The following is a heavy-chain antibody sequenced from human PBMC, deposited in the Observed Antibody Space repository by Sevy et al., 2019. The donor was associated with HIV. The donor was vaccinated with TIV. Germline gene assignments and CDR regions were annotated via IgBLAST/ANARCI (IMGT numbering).Heavy chain of an antibody. J-gene: IGHJ6*02. CDR1: GFPVSSSH. CDR2: FYTGSKT. V-gene: IGHV3-53*01. Sequence: GGSLRLSCAVSGFPVSSSHMNWVRQAPGKGLEWVSVFYTGSKTDYADSVKGRFTMSRDNSKNTLYLQMNGLRAEDTAVYYCARDKNAYYYGLDVWGQGTTVTVSS. CDR3: ARDKNAYYYGLDV.